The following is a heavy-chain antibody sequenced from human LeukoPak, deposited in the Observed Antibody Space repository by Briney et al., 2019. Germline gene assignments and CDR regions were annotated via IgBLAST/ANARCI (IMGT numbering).Heavy chain of an antibody. V-gene: IGHV3-23*01. CDR2: ISGSGGST. CDR1: GFTFSSYA. J-gene: IGHJ4*02. Sequence: PGGSLRLSCAASGFTFSSYAMSWVRQAPGRGLEWVSAISGSGGSTYYADSVKGRFTISSDTSKNTLYPQMNSLRAEDTAVYYCAKASVAGRGPFDFWGQGTLVTVSS. CDR3: AKASVAGRGPFDF. D-gene: IGHD6-19*01.